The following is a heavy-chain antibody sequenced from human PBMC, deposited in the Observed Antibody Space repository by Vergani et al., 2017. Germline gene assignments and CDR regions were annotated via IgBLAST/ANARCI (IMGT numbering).Heavy chain of an antibody. J-gene: IGHJ6*03. Sequence: QVQLVQSGAEVKKPGSSVKVSCKASGGTFSSYTISWVRQAPGQGLEWMGRIIPILGIANYAQKFQGRVTITADKSTSTAYMELCSLRSEDTAVYYCARDPTSMAARPRPSNYDYYYVDVWGEGTTVTVSS. CDR3: ARDPTSMAARPRPSNYDYYYVDV. D-gene: IGHD6-6*01. CDR2: IIPILGIA. CDR1: GGTFSSYT. V-gene: IGHV1-69*08.